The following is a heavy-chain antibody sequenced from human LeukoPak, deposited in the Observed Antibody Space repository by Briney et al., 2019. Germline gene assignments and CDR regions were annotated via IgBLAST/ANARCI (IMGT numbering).Heavy chain of an antibody. CDR1: GGSISSYY. Sequence: SETLSLTCTVSGGSISSYYWSWIRQPAGKGLEWIGRIYTSGSTNYNPSLKSRVTMSVDTSKNQFSLKLSSVTAADTAVYYCARDASGSYHPHDAFDIWGQGTMVTVSS. V-gene: IGHV4-4*07. CDR3: ARDASGSYHPHDAFDI. J-gene: IGHJ3*02. D-gene: IGHD1-26*01. CDR2: IYTSGST.